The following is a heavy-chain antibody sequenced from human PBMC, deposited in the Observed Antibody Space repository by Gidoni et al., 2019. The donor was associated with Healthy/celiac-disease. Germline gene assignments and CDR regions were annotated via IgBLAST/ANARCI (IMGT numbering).Heavy chain of an antibody. CDR3: AKTGLDAYYYDSSGYYGDYYYMDV. Sequence: EVQLVESGGGLVQPGRSLILSCAASGFYFDAYAITWVRQAPGKGLEWVAGSSWNSGSIGYAYSVKGRFTISRDNAKNSLYLQMNSLRAEDTALYYCAKTGLDAYYYDSSGYYGDYYYMDVWGKGTTVTVSS. CDR2: SSWNSGSI. CDR1: GFYFDAYA. V-gene: IGHV3-9*01. D-gene: IGHD3-22*01. J-gene: IGHJ6*03.